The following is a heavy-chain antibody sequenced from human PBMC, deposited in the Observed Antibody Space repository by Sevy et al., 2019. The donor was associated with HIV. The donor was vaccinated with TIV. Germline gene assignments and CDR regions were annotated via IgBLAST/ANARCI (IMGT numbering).Heavy chain of an antibody. J-gene: IGHJ4*02. CDR2: INPNRGGT. Sequence: ASVKVSCKASGYTFTGYYMHWVRQAPGQGLEWMGRINPNRGGTNYAQKFQGRVTMTRDTSISTAYMELSRLRSDDTAVCYCARGGAAGILGEGFDYWGQGTLVTVSS. CDR3: ARGGAAGILGEGFDY. V-gene: IGHV1-2*06. D-gene: IGHD6-13*01. CDR1: GYTFTGYY.